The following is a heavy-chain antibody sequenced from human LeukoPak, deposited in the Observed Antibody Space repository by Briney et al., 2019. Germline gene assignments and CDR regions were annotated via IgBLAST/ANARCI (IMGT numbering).Heavy chain of an antibody. Sequence: SETLSLTCTVSGGSISSYYWSRIRQPAGKGLEWIGRIYTSGSTNYNPSLKSRVTMSVDTSKNQFSLKLSSVTAADTAVYYCAKDSELLSSWLDYWGQGTLVTVSS. CDR1: GGSISSYY. V-gene: IGHV4-4*07. CDR3: AKDSELLSSWLDY. D-gene: IGHD6-13*01. CDR2: IYTSGST. J-gene: IGHJ4*02.